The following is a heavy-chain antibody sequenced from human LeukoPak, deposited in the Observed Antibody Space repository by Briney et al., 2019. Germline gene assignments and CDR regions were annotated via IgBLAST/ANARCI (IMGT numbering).Heavy chain of an antibody. D-gene: IGHD2-2*01. V-gene: IGHV3-30*18. CDR3: AKDLTYCSSTSCRLRAYYYYYGMDV. Sequence: PGRSLRLSCAASGFTFSSYGMHWVRQAPGKGLEWVAVISYDGSNKYYADSVKGRFTISRDSSKNTLYLQMNSLRAEDTAVYYCAKDLTYCSSTSCRLRAYYYYYGMDVWGQGTTVTVSS. CDR2: ISYDGSNK. CDR1: GFTFSSYG. J-gene: IGHJ6*02.